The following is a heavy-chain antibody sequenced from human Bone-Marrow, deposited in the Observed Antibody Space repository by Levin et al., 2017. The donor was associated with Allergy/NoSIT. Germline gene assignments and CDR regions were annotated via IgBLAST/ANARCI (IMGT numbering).Heavy chain of an antibody. V-gene: IGHV3-23*01. CDR1: GFSFSSYA. Sequence: GESLKISCAASGFSFSSYAMSWVRQAPGKGLEWVSDISGSGGTRKYADSVKGRFTISRDNSKNKLYLQMNSLRAEDTAVYYCAKERTPYCSSSSCYMPDYCGQGTLVTVSS. CDR3: AKERTPYCSSSSCYMPDY. CDR2: ISGSGGTR. J-gene: IGHJ4*02. D-gene: IGHD2-2*02.